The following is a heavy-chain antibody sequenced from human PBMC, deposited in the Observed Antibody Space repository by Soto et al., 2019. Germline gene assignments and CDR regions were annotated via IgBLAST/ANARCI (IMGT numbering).Heavy chain of an antibody. Sequence: SETLSLTCAVSGGSISSGGYSWSWIRQPPGKGLEWIGYIYHSGSTYYNPSLKSRVTISVDRSKNQFSLKLSSVTAADTAVYYCARHQGGTYYPFVYWGQGTLVTVSS. CDR2: IYHSGST. J-gene: IGHJ4*02. V-gene: IGHV4-30-2*01. CDR1: GGSISSGGYS. CDR3: ARHQGGTYYPFVY. D-gene: IGHD1-26*01.